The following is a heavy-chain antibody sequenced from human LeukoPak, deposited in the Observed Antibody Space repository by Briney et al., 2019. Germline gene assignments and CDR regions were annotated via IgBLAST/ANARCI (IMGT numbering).Heavy chain of an antibody. V-gene: IGHV5-10-1*01. Sequence: PGASLKISCQGAGSIFTSYWISWGRQLPGKGLEWMGRIDPSDSYTNYSPSFQGHATISADKSISTAYLQWSSLKASDSAMYYCARHRPGYCSSTSCYEWGQGTLVTVSS. CDR3: ARHRPGYCSSTSCYE. J-gene: IGHJ4*02. CDR2: IDPSDSYT. D-gene: IGHD2-2*03. CDR1: GSIFTSYW.